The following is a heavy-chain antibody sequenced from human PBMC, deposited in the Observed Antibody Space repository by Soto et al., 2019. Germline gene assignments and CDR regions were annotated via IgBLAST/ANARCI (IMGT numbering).Heavy chain of an antibody. J-gene: IGHJ6*03. CDR1: GFTFDDYA. V-gene: IGHV3-9*01. CDR3: AKEGCSSTSCYYYYYYYMDV. D-gene: IGHD2-2*01. CDR2: ISWNSGSI. Sequence: GGSLRLSCAASGFTFDDYAMHWVRQAPGKGLEWVSGISWNSGSIGYADSVKGRFTISRDNAKNSLYLQMNSLRAEDTALYYCAKEGCSSTSCYYYYYYYMDVWGKGTTVTVSS.